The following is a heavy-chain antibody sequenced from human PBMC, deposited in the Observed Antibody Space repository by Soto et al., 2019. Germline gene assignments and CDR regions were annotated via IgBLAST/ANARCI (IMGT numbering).Heavy chain of an antibody. V-gene: IGHV1-18*01. D-gene: IGHD6-13*01. Sequence: EASVKVSCKASGYTFTSYGISWVRQAPGQGLEWMGWISAYNGNTNYAQKLQGRVTMTTDTSTSTAYMELRSLRSDDTAVYYCARLDVHSSSWYGGYWGQGTLVTVSS. CDR1: GYTFTSYG. CDR3: ARLDVHSSSWYGGY. J-gene: IGHJ4*02. CDR2: ISAYNGNT.